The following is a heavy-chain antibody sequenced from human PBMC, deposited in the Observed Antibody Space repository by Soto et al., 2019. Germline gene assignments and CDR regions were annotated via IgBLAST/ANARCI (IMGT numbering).Heavy chain of an antibody. D-gene: IGHD2-2*01. J-gene: IGHJ4*02. CDR1: GGSFSGYY. CDR2: INHSGST. V-gene: IGHV4-34*01. CDR3: ARGGRENWVVVPAAPSPSDY. Sequence: PSETLSLTCAVYGGSFSGYYWSWIRQPPGKGLEWIGEINHSGSTNYNPSLKSRVTISVDTSKNQFSLKLSSVTAADTAVYYCARGGRENWVVVPAAPSPSDYSGQGTLVTLSS.